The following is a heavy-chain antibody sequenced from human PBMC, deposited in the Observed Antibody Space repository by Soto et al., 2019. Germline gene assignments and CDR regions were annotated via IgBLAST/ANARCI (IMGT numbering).Heavy chain of an antibody. Sequence: GGSLRLSCAASGLTFSNFDMLWVRQAPGKGLEWVSGISTSGGTTYYADSVKGRFTSSRDNSKNTLYLQMTSLRAEDTAVYYCATGTAAPAHWGQGTLVTVSS. V-gene: IGHV3-23*01. CDR2: ISTSGGTT. J-gene: IGHJ1*01. D-gene: IGHD6-13*01. CDR1: GLTFSNFD. CDR3: ATGTAAPAH.